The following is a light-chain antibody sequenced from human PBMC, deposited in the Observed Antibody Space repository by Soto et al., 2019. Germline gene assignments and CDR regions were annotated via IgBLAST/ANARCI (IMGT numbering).Light chain of an antibody. CDR2: EVS. CDR1: GSDIGGYNY. J-gene: IGLJ1*01. Sequence: QSALSQPPSVSWSPGQSITISCTGTGSDIGGYNYVSWYQQHPGKAPKLMIYEVSNRPSGLSNRFSGSKSGNTASLTISGLQAEDEADYYCNSYTSTSTQVFGTGTKVTVL. V-gene: IGLV2-14*01. CDR3: NSYTSTSTQV.